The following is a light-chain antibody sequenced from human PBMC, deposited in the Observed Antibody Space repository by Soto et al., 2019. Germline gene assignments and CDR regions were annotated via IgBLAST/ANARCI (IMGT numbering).Light chain of an antibody. CDR1: QTVLYSSNNKNF. V-gene: IGKV4-1*01. J-gene: IGKJ2*03. CDR2: WAS. Sequence: IVVTQSPDPLAVSLGERATINCKSSQTVLYSSNNKNFLAWYQQKAGQPPKILIDWASTRESGVPDRFSGSGSGTNFTLTISSLQAEDVAVYYCQQYFNAPYSFGQGTKLEIK. CDR3: QQYFNAPYS.